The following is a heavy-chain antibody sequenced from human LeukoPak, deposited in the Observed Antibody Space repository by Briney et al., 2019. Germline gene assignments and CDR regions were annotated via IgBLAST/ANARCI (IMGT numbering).Heavy chain of an antibody. CDR2: INHSGST. D-gene: IGHD2-21*02. Sequence: PSETLSLTCAVYGGSFSGYYWSWIRQPPGKGLEWIGEINHSGSTNYNPSLKSRVTISVDTSKNQFSLKLSSVTAADTAVYYCASTHCGGDCYSSNAEYFQHWGQGTLVTVSS. V-gene: IGHV4-34*01. CDR3: ASTHCGGDCYSSNAEYFQH. CDR1: GGSFSGYY. J-gene: IGHJ1*01.